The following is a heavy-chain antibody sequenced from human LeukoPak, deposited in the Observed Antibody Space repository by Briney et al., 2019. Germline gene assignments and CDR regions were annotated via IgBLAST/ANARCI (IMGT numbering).Heavy chain of an antibody. CDR3: AKAPVTTCRGAFCYPFDY. CDR1: GFTFSSYV. J-gene: IGHJ4*02. V-gene: IGHV3-23*01. CDR2: ISGNGGST. D-gene: IGHD2-15*01. Sequence: GGSLRLSCAASGFTFSSYVMSWVRQAPGKGLEWVSAISGNGGSTYYADSVKGRFTISRDNSKNTLYLQMNSLRAEDRAVYYCAKAPVTTCRGAFCYPFDYWGLGTLVTVSS.